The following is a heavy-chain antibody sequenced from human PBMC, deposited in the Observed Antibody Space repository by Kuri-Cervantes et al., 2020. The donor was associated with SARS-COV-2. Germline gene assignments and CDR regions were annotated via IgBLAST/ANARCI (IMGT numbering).Heavy chain of an antibody. CDR3: AKDKARGEYYFDY. Sequence: GESLKISCVASGFSFSSYAMHWVRQAPGKGLEWVAVTSYDGQNNYYADSVTGRLNISRDKSKNTLYIQMNSLRPDDTAIYYCAKDKARGEYYFDYWGQGTLVTVSS. J-gene: IGHJ4*02. D-gene: IGHD2/OR15-2a*01. V-gene: IGHV3-30*18. CDR2: TSYDGQNN. CDR1: GFSFSSYA.